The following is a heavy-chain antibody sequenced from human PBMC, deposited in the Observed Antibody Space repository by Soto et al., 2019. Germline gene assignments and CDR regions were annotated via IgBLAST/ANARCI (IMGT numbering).Heavy chain of an antibody. D-gene: IGHD4-4*01. J-gene: IGHJ4*02. Sequence: ASVKVSCKASGSTFSTYYMHWVRQAPGQGYEWMGIINPSGGSTTYAQKFQGGVTMTRDTSTTTVYMELSSLKSEDTAVYYCARYDYNGYYFDYWGQGTLVTVSS. V-gene: IGHV1-46*01. CDR2: INPSGGST. CDR1: GSTFSTYY. CDR3: ARYDYNGYYFDY.